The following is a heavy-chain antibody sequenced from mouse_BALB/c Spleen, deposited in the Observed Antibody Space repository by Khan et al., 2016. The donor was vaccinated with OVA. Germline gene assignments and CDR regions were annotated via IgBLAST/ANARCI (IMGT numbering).Heavy chain of an antibody. V-gene: IGHV1-87*01. J-gene: IGHJ2*01. CDR3: ARGGSTAGYFDY. Sequence: VQLQQSGAELARPGASVKLSCKASGYTFTSYWMQWVKQRPGQGLEWIGTLYPGDGDTRYTQKFKGKATLTADKSSSTAYMQLCSLASEDSAVYYCARGGSTAGYFDYWGQGTTLTVSS. CDR2: LYPGDGDT. CDR1: GYTFTSYW.